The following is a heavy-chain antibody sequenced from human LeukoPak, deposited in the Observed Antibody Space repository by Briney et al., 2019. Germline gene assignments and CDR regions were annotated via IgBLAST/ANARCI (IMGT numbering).Heavy chain of an antibody. V-gene: IGHV3-13*01. J-gene: IGHJ4*02. CDR1: GFTVSSYA. Sequence: PGGSLRLSCAASGFTVSSYAMHWVRQPIGKGLEWVSALGIAGDIFYPGSVKGRFTISRENARNSLYLQMNSLRAEDTAMYYCARQMQSHGNFDSWGQGTLVTVSS. CDR2: LGIAGDI. D-gene: IGHD1-26*01. CDR3: ARQMQSHGNFDS.